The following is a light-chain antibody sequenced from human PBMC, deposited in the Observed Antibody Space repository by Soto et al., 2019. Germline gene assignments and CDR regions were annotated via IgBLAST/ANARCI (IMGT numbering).Light chain of an antibody. CDR1: QGIRND. CDR3: LQDYNYPRT. J-gene: IGKJ1*01. V-gene: IGKV1-6*01. Sequence: AIQMTQSPSSLSASVGVRVTITCRASQGIRNDLGWYQQKPGKAPELLIYAASSLQSGVPSRFSGSGSGTDFTLTISSLQPEDFATYYCLQDYNYPRTFGQGTKVDIK. CDR2: AAS.